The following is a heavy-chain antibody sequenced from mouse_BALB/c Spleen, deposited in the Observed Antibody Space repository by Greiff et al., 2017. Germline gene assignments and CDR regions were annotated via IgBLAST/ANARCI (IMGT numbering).Heavy chain of an antibody. J-gene: IGHJ4*01. CDR1: GYTFRSYW. D-gene: IGHD2-1*01. Sequence: QVQLQQSGAELMKPGASVKISCKATGYTFRSYWIEWVKQRPGHGLEWIGEILPGSGSTNYNEKFKGKATFTADTSSNTAYMQLSSLTSEDSAVYYCARRDYGNYGAMDYWGQGTSVTVSS. CDR2: ILPGSGST. V-gene: IGHV1-9*01. CDR3: ARRDYGNYGAMDY.